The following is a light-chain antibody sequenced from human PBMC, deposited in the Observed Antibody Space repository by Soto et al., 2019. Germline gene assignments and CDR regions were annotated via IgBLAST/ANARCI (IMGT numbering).Light chain of an antibody. V-gene: IGKV3-15*01. CDR1: QSVSSN. Sequence: ETVMTQFPATLSVSPGGRATLSCRASQSVSSNLAWYQQKPGQAPRLLIYGASTRATGMPARFSGSGSGTEFPLTISSLRSEDFAVYYCQQYNLWPRTFGQGTKVEIK. J-gene: IGKJ1*01. CDR2: GAS. CDR3: QQYNLWPRT.